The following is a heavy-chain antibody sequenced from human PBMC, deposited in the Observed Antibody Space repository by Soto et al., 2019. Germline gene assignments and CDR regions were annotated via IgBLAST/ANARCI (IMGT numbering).Heavy chain of an antibody. D-gene: IGHD1-7*01. CDR1: GGSISSYY. CDR3: AVYNWNYWRVH. CDR2: IYYSGST. V-gene: IGHV4-59*01. Sequence: QVQLQESGPGLVKPSETLSLTCTVSGGSISSYYWSWIRQPPGKGLEWIGYIYYSGSTTYNPSLKSRVSISVDTSKNLCSLKLSSVTAADTAVYDCAVYNWNYWRVHWGQGTLVTVSS. J-gene: IGHJ4*02.